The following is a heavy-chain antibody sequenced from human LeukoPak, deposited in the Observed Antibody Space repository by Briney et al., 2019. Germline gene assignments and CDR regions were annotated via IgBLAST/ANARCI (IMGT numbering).Heavy chain of an antibody. V-gene: IGHV3-21*01. CDR2: ISPSSSYI. CDR1: GLSISLYT. D-gene: IGHD4-17*01. J-gene: IGHJ6*03. Sequence: AGGSLRLSCEASGLSISLYTMNWVRQAPGKGLEWVSSISPSSSYIYYADSLRGRFTNSRDNAKNSLYLQMSSLRAEDTAVYYCARVVMTTVTDYMDVWGKGTTVTVSS. CDR3: ARVVMTTVTDYMDV.